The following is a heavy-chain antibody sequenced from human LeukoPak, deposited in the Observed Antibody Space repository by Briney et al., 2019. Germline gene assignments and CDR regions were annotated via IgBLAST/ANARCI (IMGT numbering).Heavy chain of an antibody. J-gene: IGHJ4*02. CDR2: ISSSGGTT. CDR3: AKDKNSDFWSGYYQFDY. V-gene: IGHV3-23*01. Sequence: GGSLRLSCAASGFTFSSYALSWVRQAPGKGLEWVSGISSSGGTTYYAGSVKGRFTISRDNSKNTLYLQMTSLRAEDTAVYYCAKDKNSDFWSGYYQFDYWGQGTLVTVSS. CDR1: GFTFSSYA. D-gene: IGHD3-3*01.